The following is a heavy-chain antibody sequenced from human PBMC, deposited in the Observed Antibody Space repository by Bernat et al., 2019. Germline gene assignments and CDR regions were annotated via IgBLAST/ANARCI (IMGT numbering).Heavy chain of an antibody. V-gene: IGHV3-11*06. CDR3: ARGGGNMITFGGVITY. D-gene: IGHD3-16*01. CDR1: GFTFSDYY. CDR2: ISSSSSYT. Sequence: QVQLVESGGGLVKPGGSLRLSCAASGFTFSDYYMSWIRQAPGKWLEWVSYISSSSSYTNYADSVKGRFTISRDNSKNSLYLQMNSMRAEDTAVYYCARGGGNMITFGGVITYWGQGTLVTVSS. J-gene: IGHJ4*02.